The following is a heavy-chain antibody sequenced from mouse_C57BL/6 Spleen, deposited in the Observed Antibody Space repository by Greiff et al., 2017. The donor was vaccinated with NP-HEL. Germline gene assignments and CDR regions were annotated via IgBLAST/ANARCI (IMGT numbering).Heavy chain of an antibody. CDR1: GYTFTDYY. J-gene: IGHJ1*03. D-gene: IGHD1-1*01. V-gene: IGHV1-75*01. Sequence: VQGVESGPELVKPGASVKISCKASGYTFTDYYINWVKQRPGQGLEWIGWIFPGSGSTYYNEKFKGKATLTVDKSSSTAYMLLSSLTSEDSAVYFCARSFYGRDWYFDVWGTGTTVTVSS. CDR3: ARSFYGRDWYFDV. CDR2: IFPGSGST.